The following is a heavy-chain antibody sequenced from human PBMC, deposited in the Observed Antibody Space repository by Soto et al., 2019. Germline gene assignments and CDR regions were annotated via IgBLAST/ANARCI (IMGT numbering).Heavy chain of an antibody. Sequence: ASVKVSCKGSGYRLTSYAMHWVRQAPGQRLEWMGWINAGNGNTKYSQKFQGRVTITRDTSASTAYMELSSLRAEDTAIYYCARGDYYDTNGPFSDAFDVWATGQWSPSPQ. V-gene: IGHV1-3*01. D-gene: IGHD3-22*01. CDR1: GYRLTSYA. J-gene: IGHJ3*01. CDR3: ARGDYYDTNGPFSDAFDV. CDR2: INAGNGNT.